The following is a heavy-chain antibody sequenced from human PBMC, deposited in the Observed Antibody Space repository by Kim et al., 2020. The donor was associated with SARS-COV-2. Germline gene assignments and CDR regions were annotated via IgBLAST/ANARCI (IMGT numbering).Heavy chain of an antibody. Sequence: SVKVSCKASGGTFSSYAISWVRQAPGQGLEWMGGIIPIFGTANYAQKFQGRVTITADESTSTAYMELSSLRSEDTAVYYWARDFFLPPPHTFSITMVRGHGMDVWGQGTTVTVSS. D-gene: IGHD3-10*01. CDR1: GGTFSSYA. J-gene: IGHJ6*02. CDR3: ARDFFLPPPHTFSITMVRGHGMDV. V-gene: IGHV1-69*13. CDR2: IIPIFGTA.